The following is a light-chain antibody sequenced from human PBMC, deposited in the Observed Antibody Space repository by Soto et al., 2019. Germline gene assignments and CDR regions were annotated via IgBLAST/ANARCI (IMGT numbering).Light chain of an antibody. CDR1: PSVSSSY. CDR3: QQYGSSPWT. CDR2: GAS. J-gene: IGKJ1*01. V-gene: IGKV3-20*01. Sequence: EIVLTQSPGTLSLSPGERATLSCRASPSVSSSYLAWYQPKPGQAPRLLIYGASSRATGIPDRFSGSGSGTDFTLTISILEPEDFAVYYCQQYGSSPWTFGQGTKVEIK.